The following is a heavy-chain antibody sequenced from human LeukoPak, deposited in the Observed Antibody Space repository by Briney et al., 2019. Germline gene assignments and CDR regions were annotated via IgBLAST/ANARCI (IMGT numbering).Heavy chain of an antibody. Sequence: GGSLRLSCVASGFTFSDAWMSWVRQAPGKGLEWVGRINSKIDGGTIDYAAPVKGRFTISRDDSRNTLYLQMNSLKTEDTAVYYCTTRRQDGWWGQGTLVTVSS. V-gene: IGHV3-15*01. D-gene: IGHD2-15*01. J-gene: IGHJ4*02. CDR3: TTRRQDGW. CDR2: INSKIDGGTI. CDR1: GFTFSDAW.